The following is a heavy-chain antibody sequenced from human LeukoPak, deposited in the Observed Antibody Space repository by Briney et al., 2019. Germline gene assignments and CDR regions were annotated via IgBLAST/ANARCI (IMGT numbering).Heavy chain of an antibody. V-gene: IGHV1-24*01. J-gene: IGHJ4*02. Sequence: ASVKVSCKVSGYTLTELSMHWVRQAPGKGLEWMGGCDPEDGETIYAQKFQGRVTMTEDTSTDTAYMELSSLRSEDTAVYYCATFFYTSWYRPLIVDYWGQGTLVTVSS. D-gene: IGHD6-13*01. CDR3: ATFFYTSWYRPLIVDY. CDR1: GYTLTELS. CDR2: CDPEDGET.